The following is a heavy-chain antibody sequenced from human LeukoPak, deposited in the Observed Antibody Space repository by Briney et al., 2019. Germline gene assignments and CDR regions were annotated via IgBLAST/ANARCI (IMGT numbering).Heavy chain of an antibody. D-gene: IGHD3-3*01. CDR1: GGTFSDYA. Sequence: SVKVSCKASGGTFSDYALNWVRQAPGQGLEWMGVFIPILGTANSTQKFQGRVTITADTSTNTVYMELSSLRSEDTAVYFCAGIPVFGVVLHQEPVWGKGTTVTVSS. J-gene: IGHJ6*04. V-gene: IGHV1-69*10. CDR3: AGIPVFGVVLHQEPV. CDR2: FIPILGTA.